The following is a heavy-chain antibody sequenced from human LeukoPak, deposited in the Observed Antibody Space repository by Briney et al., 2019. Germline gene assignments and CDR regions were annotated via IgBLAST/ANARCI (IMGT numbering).Heavy chain of an antibody. J-gene: IGHJ4*02. CDR3: ARGVLWFGELYYFDY. D-gene: IGHD3-10*01. CDR1: GGSISSSSYY. Sequence: SETPSLTCTVSGGSISSSSYYWGWIRRPPGKGLEWIGSIYYSGNTYYNPSLKSRVTISVDTSKNQFSLKLSSVTAADTAVYYCARGVLWFGELYYFDYWGQGTLVTVSS. CDR2: IYYSGNT. V-gene: IGHV4-39*01.